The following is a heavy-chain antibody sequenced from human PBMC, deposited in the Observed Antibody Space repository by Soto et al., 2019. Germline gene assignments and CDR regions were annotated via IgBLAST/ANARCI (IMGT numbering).Heavy chain of an antibody. CDR1: GGSYGGYY. V-gene: IGHV4-34*01. CDR2: IGHGGGT. Sequence: NPSETLSLTCAVAGGSYGGYYWTWIRQPPGRGLDWIGEIGHGGGTVYNPSLESRVTISADSSNNQFSLNLNSVTAADTAVYYCARHGGYYFDYWGQGAPVTAPQ. D-gene: IGHD3-16*01. J-gene: IGHJ4*02. CDR3: ARHGGYYFDY.